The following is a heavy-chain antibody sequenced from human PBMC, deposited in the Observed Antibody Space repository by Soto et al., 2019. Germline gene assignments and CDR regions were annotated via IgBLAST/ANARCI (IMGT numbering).Heavy chain of an antibody. Sequence: PGGSLRLSCAASGFIFSNYWIQWVRQAPGKGLVWLPRINGGGGSISYADSVKGRFTISRDNAKNTVYLQMNSLRVEDTAVYFCARGQGGTYGHYDYWGQGTLVTVSS. CDR1: GFIFSNYW. CDR2: INGGGGSI. CDR3: ARGQGGTYGHYDY. V-gene: IGHV3-74*01. J-gene: IGHJ4*02. D-gene: IGHD1-26*01.